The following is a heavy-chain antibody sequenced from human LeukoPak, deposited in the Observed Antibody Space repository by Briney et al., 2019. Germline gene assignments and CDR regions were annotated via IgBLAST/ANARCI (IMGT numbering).Heavy chain of an antibody. J-gene: IGHJ5*02. CDR3: ARDRDFGVGNWFDP. V-gene: IGHV3-21*01. Sequence: GGSLRLSCAASGFPFSDYTLTWVRQAPGKGLEWVASISSRSTYIYYADSVRGRFTISRDDARKSLYLQVNSLRAEDTAVYYCARDRDFGVGNWFDPWGQGTLVTVSS. D-gene: IGHD3-3*01. CDR2: ISSRSTYI. CDR1: GFPFSDYT.